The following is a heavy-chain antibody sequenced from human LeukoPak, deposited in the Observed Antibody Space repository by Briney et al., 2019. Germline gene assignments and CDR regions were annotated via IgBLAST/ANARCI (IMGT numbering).Heavy chain of an antibody. CDR1: GFTFSSYW. V-gene: IGHV3-74*01. J-gene: IGHJ5*02. Sequence: GGSLRLSCAASGFTFSSYWMHWVRQAPGKGLVWVSRINSDGSSTSYADSVKGRFTISRDNAKNTLYLQMNSLRAEDTAVYYCARESGNRYSYGYGGVYNWFDPWGQGTLVTVSS. D-gene: IGHD5-18*01. CDR2: INSDGSST. CDR3: ARESGNRYSYGYGGVYNWFDP.